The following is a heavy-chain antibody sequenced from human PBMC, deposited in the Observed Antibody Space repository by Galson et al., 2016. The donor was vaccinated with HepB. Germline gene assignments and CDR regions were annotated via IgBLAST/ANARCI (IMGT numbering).Heavy chain of an antibody. CDR3: TPTWLGVETSG. CDR2: VSSNAYGGTT. V-gene: IGHV3-49*04. J-gene: IGHJ4*02. Sequence: SLRLSCAASGFSFGVYAMGWVRQAPGKGLEWVGCVSSNAYGGTTEYAPSVKGRFTISRDDSTSNAYLQMNSLKTEDTAIYYCTPTWLGVETSGWGQGTLVTVSS. D-gene: IGHD1-26*01. CDR1: GFSFGVYA.